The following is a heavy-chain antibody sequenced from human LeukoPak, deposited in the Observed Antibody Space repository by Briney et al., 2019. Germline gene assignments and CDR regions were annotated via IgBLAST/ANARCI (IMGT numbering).Heavy chain of an antibody. V-gene: IGHV4-4*07. CDR2: IYTSGST. CDR1: GGSISSYY. D-gene: IGHD2-15*01. CDR3: AREIRGLVNYYYYYYMDV. J-gene: IGHJ6*03. Sequence: SETLSLTCTVSGGSISSYYWSWIRQPAGKGLEWIGRIYTSGSTNYNPSLKSRVTISVDTSKNQFSLKLSSVTAADTAVYYCAREIRGLVNYYYYYYMDVWGKGTTVTVSS.